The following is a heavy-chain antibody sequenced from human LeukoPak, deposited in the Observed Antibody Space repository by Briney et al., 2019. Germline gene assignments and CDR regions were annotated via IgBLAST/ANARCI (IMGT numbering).Heavy chain of an antibody. V-gene: IGHV3-33*08. D-gene: IGHD6-6*01. CDR2: IWYDGSNK. Sequence: PGGSLRLSWAASGFTFSSYGMHWVRQAPGKGLEWVAVIWYDGSNKYYADSVKGRFTISRDNFKNTLYLQMNSLRAEDTAVYYCARDIAVSSSLDYWGQGTLVTVSS. CDR1: GFTFSSYG. J-gene: IGHJ4*02. CDR3: ARDIAVSSSLDY.